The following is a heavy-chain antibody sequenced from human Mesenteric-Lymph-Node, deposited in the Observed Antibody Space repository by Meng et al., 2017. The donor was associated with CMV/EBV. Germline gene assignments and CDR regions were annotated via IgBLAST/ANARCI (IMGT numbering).Heavy chain of an antibody. D-gene: IGHD6-13*01. J-gene: IGHJ5*02. Sequence: SGFTFRATYMSWIRQAPGKGLEWVSYISSSGSTIYYADSVKGRFTFSRDNAKNSLYLQMNSLRAEDTAVYYCAREIGAAGTNWFDPWGQGTLVTVSS. CDR1: GFTFRATY. CDR2: ISSSGSTI. CDR3: AREIGAAGTNWFDP. V-gene: IGHV3-11*01.